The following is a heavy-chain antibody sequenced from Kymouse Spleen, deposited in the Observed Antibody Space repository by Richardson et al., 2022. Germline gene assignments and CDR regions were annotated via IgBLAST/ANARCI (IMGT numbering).Heavy chain of an antibody. D-gene: IGHD6-6*01. CDR2: IRSKANSYAT. CDR1: GFTFSGSA. Sequence: EVQLVESGGGLVQPGGSLKLSCAASGFTFSGSAMHWVRQASGKGLEWVGRIRSKANSYATAYAASVKGRFTISRDDSKNTAYLQMNSLKTEDTAVYYCTRDSSSSRYYYYGMDVWGQGTTVTVSS. J-gene: IGHJ6*02. V-gene: IGHV3-73*02. CDR3: TRDSSSSRYYYYGMDV.